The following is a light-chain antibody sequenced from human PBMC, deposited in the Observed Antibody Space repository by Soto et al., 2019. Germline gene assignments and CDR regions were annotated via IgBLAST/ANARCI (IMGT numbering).Light chain of an antibody. J-gene: IGKJ2*01. Sequence: EIVLTQSPGTLSLSPGERATLSCRASQSVSRSYLAWYQQTPGQAPRLLIYGASSRATGIPDRFSGGGSGTDFTLTISRLEPEDFAVYYCQQFVSSLSPFTFGQGTKLEI. V-gene: IGKV3-20*01. CDR2: GAS. CDR3: QQFVSSLSPFT. CDR1: QSVSRSY.